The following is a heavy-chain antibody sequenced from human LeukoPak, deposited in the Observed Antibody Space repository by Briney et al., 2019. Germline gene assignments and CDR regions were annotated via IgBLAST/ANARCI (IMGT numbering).Heavy chain of an antibody. V-gene: IGHV1-58*01. Sequence: SVKVSCKASGFTFTSSAVQWVRQARGQRLEWIGWIVVGSGSTNYAQKFQERVTITRDMSTSTAYMELSSLRSEDTAVYYCAVATRSGSYYHGPYGMDVWGKETTVTVSS. CDR1: GFTFTSSA. D-gene: IGHD3-10*01. J-gene: IGHJ6*04. CDR2: IVVGSGST. CDR3: AVATRSGSYYHGPYGMDV.